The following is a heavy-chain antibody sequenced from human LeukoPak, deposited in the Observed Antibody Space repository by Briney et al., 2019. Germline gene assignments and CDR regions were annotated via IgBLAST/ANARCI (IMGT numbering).Heavy chain of an antibody. Sequence: ASVKVSCKAFGYTFTSNYMHWVRQAPGQGPEWMGVISPSGGSTTYAQKFQGRVTLTRDMSTSTDYLELSSLRSEDTAVYYCAREGVNGSGTFDPWGQGTLVTVSS. CDR3: AREGVNGSGTFDP. CDR2: ISPSGGST. J-gene: IGHJ5*02. V-gene: IGHV1-46*01. CDR1: GYTFTSNY. D-gene: IGHD3-10*01.